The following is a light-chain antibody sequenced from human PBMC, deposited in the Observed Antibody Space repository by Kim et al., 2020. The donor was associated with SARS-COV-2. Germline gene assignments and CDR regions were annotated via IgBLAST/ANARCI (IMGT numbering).Light chain of an antibody. V-gene: IGKV1-33*01. CDR1: QDISNY. Sequence: DIQMTQSPSSLSASVGDRVTITCQASQDISNYLNWYQQKPGKAPKLLIYDASNLETGVPSRFSGSGSGTDFTFTISSLQPEDIATYYCQQYDKLPRGEFTFGPGTKVDIK. J-gene: IGKJ3*01. CDR2: DAS. CDR3: QQYDKLPRGEFT.